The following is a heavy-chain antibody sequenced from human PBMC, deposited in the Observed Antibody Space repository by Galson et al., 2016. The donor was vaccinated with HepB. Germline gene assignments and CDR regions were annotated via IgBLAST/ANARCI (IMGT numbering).Heavy chain of an antibody. J-gene: IGHJ4*02. V-gene: IGHV1-46*01. CDR2: INPSGGSA. Sequence: SVKVSCKASGYTFTNYYIHWVRQAPGQGLEWMGIINPSGGSAKYAQRFQGTVTMTRDTSTRTFYMELRSLRSEDTAVYYCARDWATIRGYHFDYWGQGTLVTVSS. D-gene: IGHD5-12*01. CDR3: ARDWATIRGYHFDY. CDR1: GYTFTNYY.